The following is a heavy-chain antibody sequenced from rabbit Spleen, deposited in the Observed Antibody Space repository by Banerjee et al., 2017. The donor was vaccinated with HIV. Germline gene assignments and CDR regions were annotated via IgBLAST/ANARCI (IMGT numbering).Heavy chain of an antibody. V-gene: IGHV1S45*01. CDR3: ARRADGDSSGYAINL. J-gene: IGHJ4*01. CDR2: IYAGSSGNT. Sequence: QEQLEESGGDLVKPEGSLTLTCTASGFSFSSSYWICWVRQAPGKGLEWIACIYAGSSGNTYYASWAKGRFTISKTSSTTVTLQMTSLTAADTATYFCARRADGDSSGYAINLWGPGTLVTVS. CDR1: GFSFSSSYW. D-gene: IGHD6-1*01.